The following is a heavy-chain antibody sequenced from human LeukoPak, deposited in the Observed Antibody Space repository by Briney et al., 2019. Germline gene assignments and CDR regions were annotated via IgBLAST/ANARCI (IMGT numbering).Heavy chain of an antibody. CDR1: GGSFSGYY. D-gene: IGHD6-6*01. J-gene: IGHJ5*02. V-gene: IGHV4-34*01. CDR3: ARDRELDWFDP. CDR2: INHSGST. Sequence: SETLSLTCAVYGGSFSGYYWSWIRRPPGKGLEWIGEINHSGSTNYNPSLKSRVTISVDTSKNQFSLKLSSVTAADTAVYYCARDRELDWFDPWGQGTLVTVSS.